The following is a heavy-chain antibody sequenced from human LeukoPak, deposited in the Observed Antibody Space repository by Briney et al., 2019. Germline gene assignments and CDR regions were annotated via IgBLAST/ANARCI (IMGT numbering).Heavy chain of an antibody. Sequence: GGSLRLSCAASGFTFSGSAMHWVRQASGKGLEWVGRIRSKANSYATACAASVKGRFTISRDDSKNTAYLQMNSLKTEDTAVYYCTRHDILTGGFDPWGQGTLVTVSS. CDR1: GFTFSGSA. J-gene: IGHJ5*02. CDR2: IRSKANSYAT. D-gene: IGHD3-9*01. V-gene: IGHV3-73*01. CDR3: TRHDILTGGFDP.